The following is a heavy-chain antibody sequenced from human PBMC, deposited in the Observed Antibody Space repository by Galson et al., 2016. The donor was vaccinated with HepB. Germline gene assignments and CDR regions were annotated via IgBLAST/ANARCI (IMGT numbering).Heavy chain of an antibody. CDR3: AKDWYDFWSGRYNNYFDP. V-gene: IGHV1-46*01. D-gene: IGHD3-3*01. Sequence: SVKVSCKAFGYRFSEYNVHWVRQAPGQGLEWMGVVFRGGGKTLYAARFQGRVTMTSDTSTSTVNMELRSLSSDDTAVYYCAKDWYDFWSGRYNNYFDPWGQGTLVIGSS. CDR1: GYRFSEYN. J-gene: IGHJ5*02. CDR2: VFRGGGKT.